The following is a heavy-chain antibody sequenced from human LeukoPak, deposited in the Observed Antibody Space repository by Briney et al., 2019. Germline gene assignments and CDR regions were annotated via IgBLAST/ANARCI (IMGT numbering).Heavy chain of an antibody. V-gene: IGHV1-2*02. CDR3: AREGVPSRYAPYYYDSSGYYRYYFDY. CDR1: GYTFTGYY. J-gene: IGHJ4*02. CDR2: INPNSGST. D-gene: IGHD3-22*01. Sequence: GASVKVSCKASGYTFTGYYMHWVRQAPGQGLEWMGWINPNSGSTNYAQKFQGRVTMTRDTSISTAYMEPSRLRSDDTAVYYCAREGVPSRYAPYYYDSSGYYRYYFDYWGQGALVTVSS.